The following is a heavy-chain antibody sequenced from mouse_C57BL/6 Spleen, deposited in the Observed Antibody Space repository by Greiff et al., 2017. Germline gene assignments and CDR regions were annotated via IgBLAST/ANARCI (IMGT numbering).Heavy chain of an antibody. CDR3: ARSCDYDTWFAY. CDR1: GFTFTSYW. J-gene: IGHJ3*01. Sequence: VQLQQPGAELVKPGASVKMSCKASGFTFTSYWITWVKQRPGQGLEWIGDIYPGSGSTNYNEKFKSKATLTVDTSSSPAYMQLSSLTSEDSAVYYCARSCDYDTWFAYWGQGTLVTVSA. D-gene: IGHD2-4*01. CDR2: IYPGSGST. V-gene: IGHV1-55*01.